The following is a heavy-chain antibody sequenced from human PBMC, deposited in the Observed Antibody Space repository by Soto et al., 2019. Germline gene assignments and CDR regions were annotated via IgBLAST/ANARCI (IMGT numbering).Heavy chain of an antibody. CDR3: ARYPIFGVVITRYYYYYGMDV. J-gene: IGHJ6*02. Sequence: ASVKVSRKASGYTFTGYYMHWVRQAPGQGLEWMGWINPNSGGTNYAQKFQGRVTMTRDTSISTAYMELSRLRSDDTAVYYCARYPIFGVVITRYYYYYGMDVWGQGTTVTVSS. V-gene: IGHV1-2*02. CDR1: GYTFTGYY. CDR2: INPNSGGT. D-gene: IGHD3-3*01.